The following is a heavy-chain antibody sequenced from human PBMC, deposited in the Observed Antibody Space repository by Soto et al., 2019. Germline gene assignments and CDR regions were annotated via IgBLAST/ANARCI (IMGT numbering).Heavy chain of an antibody. D-gene: IGHD6-13*01. Sequence: QVQLQESGPGLVQPSQTLSLICTVSGGSINSGGYYWTWIRQHPRTGLEWIGSIFYSGSTYYNPFLRSRVTITSDTSDNQLSLTLTSVTAADTAVYFCARGYRPSGYSSSWVFDYWGQGTLVGVSS. CDR3: ARGYRPSGYSSSWVFDY. CDR2: IFYSGST. CDR1: GGSINSGGYY. J-gene: IGHJ4*02. V-gene: IGHV4-31*03.